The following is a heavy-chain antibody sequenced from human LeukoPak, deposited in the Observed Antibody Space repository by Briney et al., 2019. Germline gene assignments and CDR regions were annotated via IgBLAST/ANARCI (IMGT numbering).Heavy chain of an antibody. J-gene: IGHJ5*02. CDR2: VYYSGST. Sequence: SETLSLTCTVSGGSISSGGYYWSWIRQHPGKGLEWIGYVYYSGSTYYNPSLKSRVTISVDTSKNQFSLKLSSVTAADTAVYYCARGGRTVRGVITYNWFDPWGQGTLVTVSS. D-gene: IGHD3-10*01. CDR3: ARGGRTVRGVITYNWFDP. CDR1: GGSISSGGYY. V-gene: IGHV4-31*03.